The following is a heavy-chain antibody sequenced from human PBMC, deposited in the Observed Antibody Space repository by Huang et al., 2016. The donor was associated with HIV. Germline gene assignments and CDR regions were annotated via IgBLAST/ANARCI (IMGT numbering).Heavy chain of an antibody. Sequence: QVQLVQSGSELKKPGASVKVSCKASGYNFTNYVINWVRQAPGQGLEWMGGINTTTGNPTYAQGFTGRFVFSLDTSVSTTYLQISSLKAEDTAVYYCARGGGTLDSWGQGTLVTVSS. D-gene: IGHD1-1*01. CDR1: GYNFTNYV. CDR2: INTTTGNP. J-gene: IGHJ4*02. CDR3: ARGGGTLDS. V-gene: IGHV7-4-1*02.